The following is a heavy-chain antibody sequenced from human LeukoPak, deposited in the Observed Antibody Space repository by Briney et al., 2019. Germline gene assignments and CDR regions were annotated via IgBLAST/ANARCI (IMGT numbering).Heavy chain of an antibody. CDR1: GLIFSSYE. CDR3: ARDRWDDILTGYSSAYFDY. Sequence: PGGSLRLSCAASGLIFSSYEMNWDRQAPGKGLEWVSYISTSRNSIHYADSVMGRFTISRDNAKNSLYLQMNSLRAEDTAVYYCARDRWDDILTGYSSAYFDYWGQGTLVTVSS. D-gene: IGHD3-9*01. J-gene: IGHJ4*02. CDR2: ISTSRNSI. V-gene: IGHV3-48*03.